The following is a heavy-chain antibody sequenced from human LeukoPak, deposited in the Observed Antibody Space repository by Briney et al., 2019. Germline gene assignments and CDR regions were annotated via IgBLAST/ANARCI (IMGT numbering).Heavy chain of an antibody. D-gene: IGHD6-6*01. Sequence: ASVKVSCKASGYTFISYYMHWVRQAPGQGLEWMGGIIPIFGTANYAQKFQGRVTITADESTSTAYMELSSLRSEDTAVYYCAIITRANVDYWGQGTLVTVSS. CDR3: AIITRANVDY. V-gene: IGHV1-69*13. CDR2: IIPIFGTA. J-gene: IGHJ4*02. CDR1: GYTFISYY.